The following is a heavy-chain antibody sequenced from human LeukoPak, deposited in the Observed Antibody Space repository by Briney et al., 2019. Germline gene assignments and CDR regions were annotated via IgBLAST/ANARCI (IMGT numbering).Heavy chain of an antibody. CDR3: AREQELHPSN. Sequence: ASVKVSCKASGYTFTSYDINWVRQAPGQGLEWMGWMNPNSGNTDYAQKFQGRVTMTRNASISTAYMELSSLRSEDTAVYYCAREQELHPSNWGQGTLVTVSS. CDR2: MNPNSGNT. V-gene: IGHV1-8*01. J-gene: IGHJ4*02. D-gene: IGHD1-26*01. CDR1: GYTFTSYD.